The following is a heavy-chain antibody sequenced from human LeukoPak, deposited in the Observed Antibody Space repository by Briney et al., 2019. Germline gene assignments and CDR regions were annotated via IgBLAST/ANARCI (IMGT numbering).Heavy chain of an antibody. CDR1: GGSFSGYY. V-gene: IGHV4-34*01. Sequence: SETLSLTCAVYGGSFSGYYWSWIRQPPGKGLEWIGEINHSGSTNYNPSLKSRVTISVDTSKNQFSLKLSPVTAADTAVYYCASGGDWFDPWGQGTLVTVSS. CDR3: ASGGDWFDP. J-gene: IGHJ5*02. CDR2: INHSGST.